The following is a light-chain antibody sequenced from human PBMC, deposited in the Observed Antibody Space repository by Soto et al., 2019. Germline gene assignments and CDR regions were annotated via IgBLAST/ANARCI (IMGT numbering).Light chain of an antibody. J-gene: IGLJ3*02. CDR2: GVT. V-gene: IGLV2-14*01. CDR1: SSDVGANNF. Sequence: QSVLTQPASVSGSPGQSIPISCPGTSSDVGANNFVSWYQQHPGKAPKLLIYGVTNRPSGVSNRFSGSNSGNTASLSISGLQADDDGDYYCSSYANTYNWVFGGGTKVTVL. CDR3: SSYANTYNWV.